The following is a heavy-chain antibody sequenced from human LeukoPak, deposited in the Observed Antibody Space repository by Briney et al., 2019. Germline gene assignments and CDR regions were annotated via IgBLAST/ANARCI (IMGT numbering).Heavy chain of an antibody. Sequence: GGSLRLSCAASGFTFSSYWMSWVRQAPGKGLEWVANINQEGSEKNYVDSVKGRFTISRDNAKNSLYLQMNSLRAEDTAVYYCARWGGPYCFDYWGQGTLVTVSS. V-gene: IGHV3-7*01. CDR2: INQEGSEK. D-gene: IGHD3-16*01. CDR3: ARWGGPYCFDY. J-gene: IGHJ4*02. CDR1: GFTFSSYW.